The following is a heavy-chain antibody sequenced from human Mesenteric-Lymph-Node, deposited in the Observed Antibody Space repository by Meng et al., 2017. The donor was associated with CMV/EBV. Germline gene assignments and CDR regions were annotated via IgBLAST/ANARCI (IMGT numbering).Heavy chain of an antibody. CDR1: TFSSYA. V-gene: IGHV3-23*01. CDR2: ISGSGGST. D-gene: IGHD3-3*01. J-gene: IGHJ4*02. Sequence: TFSSYAMRWVRQAPVKGLEWVSTISGSGGSTYYADSVKGRFTISRDNSKNTLYLQMNSLRAEDTAAYYCAKDTGNHDFWSGYYTVDYWGQGTLVTVSS. CDR3: AKDTGNHDFWSGYYTVDY.